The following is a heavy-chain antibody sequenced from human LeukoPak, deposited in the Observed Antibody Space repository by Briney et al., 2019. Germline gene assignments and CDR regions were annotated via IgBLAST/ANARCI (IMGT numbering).Heavy chain of an antibody. D-gene: IGHD3-16*01. J-gene: IGHJ4*02. CDR2: ISGSGGST. CDR1: GFTFSSYA. V-gene: IGHV3-23*01. Sequence: PGGSLRLSCAASGFTFSSYAMNWVRQAPGKGLDWVSAISGSGGSTYYADPVKGRFTISRDNSKNTLYLQMNSLRAEDTAVYYCVRALRTGQGDYVPVLWGQGTLVTVSS. CDR3: VRALRTGQGDYVPVL.